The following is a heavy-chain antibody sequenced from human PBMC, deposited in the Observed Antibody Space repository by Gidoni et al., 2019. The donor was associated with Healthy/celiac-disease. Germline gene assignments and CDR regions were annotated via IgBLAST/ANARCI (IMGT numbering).Heavy chain of an antibody. CDR1: CGSISSGGYS. Sequence: QLQLQESGSGLVKPSQTLSLTCAVSCGSISSGGYSWRWIRPPPGKGLEWIGYIYHSGSTYYKPSLKSRVTISVDRSKNQFSLKLSSVTAADTAVYYCARGGSPPIVVVPAAAPAEGGWGFDPWGQGTLVTVSS. V-gene: IGHV4-30-2*01. CDR2: IYHSGST. D-gene: IGHD2-2*01. J-gene: IGHJ5*02. CDR3: ARGGSPPIVVVPAAAPAEGGWGFDP.